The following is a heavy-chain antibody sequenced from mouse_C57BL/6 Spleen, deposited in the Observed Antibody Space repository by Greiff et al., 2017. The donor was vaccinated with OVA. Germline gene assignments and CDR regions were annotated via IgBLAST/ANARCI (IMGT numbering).Heavy chain of an antibody. Sequence: QVQLQQPGAELVRPGSSVKLSCKASGYTFTSYWMHWVKQRPIQGLEWIGNIDPSDSETHYNQKFKDKAALTVDTSSSTADMQLSSRTSEDSAVYYCARSYGSSYGTAMDYWGQGTSVTVSS. V-gene: IGHV1-52*01. CDR3: ARSYGSSYGTAMDY. J-gene: IGHJ4*01. D-gene: IGHD1-1*01. CDR2: IDPSDSET. CDR1: GYTFTSYW.